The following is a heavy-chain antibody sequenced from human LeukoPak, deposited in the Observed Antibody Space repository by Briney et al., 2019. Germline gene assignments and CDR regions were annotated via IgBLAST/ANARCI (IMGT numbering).Heavy chain of an antibody. V-gene: IGHV3-11*04. Sequence: PGGSLRLSCAASGYTFSDYYMSWIRQAPGKGLEWVSYMSSSGTTIYYADSVKGRFTISRDNVKNSLYLQMNSLRVEDTAVYYCARESRQWLVLGGVDYWGQGTLVTVSS. CDR1: GYTFSDYY. D-gene: IGHD6-19*01. CDR2: MSSSGTTI. J-gene: IGHJ4*02. CDR3: ARESRQWLVLGGVDY.